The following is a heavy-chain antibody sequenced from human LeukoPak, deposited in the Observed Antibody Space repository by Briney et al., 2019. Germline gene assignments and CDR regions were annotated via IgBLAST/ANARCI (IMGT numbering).Heavy chain of an antibody. D-gene: IGHD3-3*01. CDR2: IDHSGST. J-gene: IGHJ5*02. CDR3: ASATGFSGVINWFDP. Sequence: SETLSLTCAVYGGSFSGHYWSWIRQPPGKGLEWIGEIDHSGSTKYNPSLKSRVTISVDTSKNQFSLKLSSVTAADTAVYYCASATGFSGVINWFDPWGQGTLVTVSS. V-gene: IGHV4-34*01. CDR1: GGSFSGHY.